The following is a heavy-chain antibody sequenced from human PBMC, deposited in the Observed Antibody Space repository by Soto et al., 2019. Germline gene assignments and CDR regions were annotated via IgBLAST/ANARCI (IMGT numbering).Heavy chain of an antibody. Sequence: GGSVRLSCAASGFTFDDYAMHWVRQAPGKGLEWVSGISWNSGSIGYADSVKGRFTISRDNAKNSLYLQMNSLRAEDTALYYCAKDGLLIAAAGTNTAAFDIWSQGTMVTVSS. CDR3: AKDGLLIAAAGTNTAAFDI. V-gene: IGHV3-9*01. CDR1: GFTFDDYA. D-gene: IGHD6-13*01. CDR2: ISWNSGSI. J-gene: IGHJ3*02.